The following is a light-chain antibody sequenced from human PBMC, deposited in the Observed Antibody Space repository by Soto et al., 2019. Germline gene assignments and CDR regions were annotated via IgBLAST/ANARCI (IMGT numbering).Light chain of an antibody. CDR3: LQRSDWRT. CDR2: DAS. V-gene: IGKV3-11*01. J-gene: IGKJ4*02. CDR1: QSVGSN. Sequence: ESVMSQFPVTLSVSPGERATLSCRASQSVGSNLAWYQQTPGQAPRLLIYDASTRATGVPARFSGSGSGTDFTLTISRLEPEDFAVYYCLQRSDWRTFGRGTKVDIK.